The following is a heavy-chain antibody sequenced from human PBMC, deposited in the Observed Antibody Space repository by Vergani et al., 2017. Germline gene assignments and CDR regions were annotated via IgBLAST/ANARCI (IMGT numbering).Heavy chain of an antibody. J-gene: IGHJ5*02. Sequence: QVQLQESGPGLVKPSETLSLTCTVSGGSVSSGSYYWSWIRQPAGKGLEWIGYIYYSGSTNYNPSLKSRVTISVDTSKNQFSLKLSSVTAADTAVYYCATDLSDEWELPSWGQGTLVTVSS. CDR3: ATDLSDEWELPS. CDR2: IYYSGST. CDR1: GGSVSSGSYY. V-gene: IGHV4-61*10. D-gene: IGHD1-26*01.